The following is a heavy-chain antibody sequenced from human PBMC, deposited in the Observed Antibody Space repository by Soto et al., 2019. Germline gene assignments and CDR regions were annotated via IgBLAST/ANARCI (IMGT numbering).Heavy chain of an antibody. Sequence: EVQLVESGGGLVQPGGSLRLSCAASGFTFSSYWMHWVRQAPGKGLVWVSRINSDGSSTSYADSVKGRFTISRDNAKNTLYLQMTSRRAEDTAVYYCARERGKAAAVHFDYWGQGTLVTVSS. CDR2: INSDGSST. CDR3: ARERGKAAAVHFDY. V-gene: IGHV3-74*01. CDR1: GFTFSSYW. J-gene: IGHJ4*02. D-gene: IGHD6-13*01.